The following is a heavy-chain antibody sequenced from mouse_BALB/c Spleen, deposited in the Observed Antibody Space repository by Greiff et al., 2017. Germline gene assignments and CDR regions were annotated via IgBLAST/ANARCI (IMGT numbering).Heavy chain of an antibody. J-gene: IGHJ3*01. D-gene: IGHD1-2*01. CDR2: IRLKSNNYAT. Sequence: EVKVVESGGGLVQPGGSMKLSCVASGFTFSNYWMNWVRQSPEKGLEWVAEIRLKSNNYATHYAESVKGRFTISRDDSKSSVYLQMNNLRAEDTGIYYCTSNYYGTWFAYWGQGTLVTVSA. CDR3: TSNYYGTWFAY. V-gene: IGHV6-6*02. CDR1: GFTFSNYW.